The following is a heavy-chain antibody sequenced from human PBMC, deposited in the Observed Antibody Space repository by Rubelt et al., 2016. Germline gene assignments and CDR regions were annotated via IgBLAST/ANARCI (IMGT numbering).Heavy chain of an antibody. D-gene: IGHD6-13*01. CDR2: INHSGRP. CDR3: ARGLARAAAAPRRLWFDP. V-gene: IGHV4-34*01. Sequence: QVQLQQWGAGLLKPSETLSLTCAVYGGSFSGYYWSWIRQPPGKGLEWIGEINHSGRPNYNPSLKSRVTRSVDTSKNHFSRKLGSVTAADTAVYYCARGLARAAAAPRRLWFDPWGQGTLVTVSS. CDR1: GGSFSGYY. J-gene: IGHJ5*02.